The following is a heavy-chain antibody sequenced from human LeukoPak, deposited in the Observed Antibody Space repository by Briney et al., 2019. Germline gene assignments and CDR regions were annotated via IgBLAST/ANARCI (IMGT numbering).Heavy chain of an antibody. Sequence: SVKVSCKASGYDFSRYDINWVRQAPGQGLEWMGGIIPIFGTANYAQKFQGRVTITADESTSTAYMELSSLRSEDTAVYYCAHLPNGHDDYGDYRLAYYFDYWGQGTLVTVSS. J-gene: IGHJ4*02. CDR3: AHLPNGHDDYGDYRLAYYFDY. CDR1: GYDFSRYD. V-gene: IGHV1-69*13. D-gene: IGHD4-17*01. CDR2: IIPIFGTA.